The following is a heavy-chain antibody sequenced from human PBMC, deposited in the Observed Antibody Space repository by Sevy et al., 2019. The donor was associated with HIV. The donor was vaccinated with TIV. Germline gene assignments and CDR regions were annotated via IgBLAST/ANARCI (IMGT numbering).Heavy chain of an antibody. CDR2: IYYSGSP. Sequence: SETLSLTCTVSGGSINSGDYYWSWIRQHPGKGLEWLGYIYYSGSPYYNPSLKSRITISVDKSKNQFSLKLSSVTAADTAVYYCARSVAKGVVATTANWFDPWGQGTLVTVSS. V-gene: IGHV4-31*03. CDR3: ARSVAKGVVATTANWFDP. D-gene: IGHD3-3*01. CDR1: GGSINSGDYY. J-gene: IGHJ5*02.